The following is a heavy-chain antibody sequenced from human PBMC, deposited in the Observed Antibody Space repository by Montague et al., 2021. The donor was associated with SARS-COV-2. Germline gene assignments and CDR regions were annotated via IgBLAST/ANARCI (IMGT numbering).Heavy chain of an antibody. CDR3: ATRYNSGWHDALDI. J-gene: IGHJ3*02. Sequence: SLRLSCAASGLTFNNYAFSWVRQAPGKGLEWVSIIYRGGRITYYADALKGRYTISRDDFKNTVYLQMNSLRADDTAVYYCATRYNSGWHDALDIWGQGTMVTVSS. CDR2: IYRGGRIT. D-gene: IGHD6-19*01. CDR1: GLTFNNYA. V-gene: IGHV3-23*03.